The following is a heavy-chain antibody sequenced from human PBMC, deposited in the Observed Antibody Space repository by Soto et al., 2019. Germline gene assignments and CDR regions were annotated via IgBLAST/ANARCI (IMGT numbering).Heavy chain of an antibody. Sequence: SGPTLVNPTQTLTLTCTFSGFSLTTSGAGVGWIRQPPGKALEWLALIYWNDDTRYSPSLKSRLTITKDTSKNQVVLRMTNMDPVDTATYYCAHRGYGNYPRDNWFQPWGQGILVNVSS. J-gene: IGHJ5*02. D-gene: IGHD4-17*01. V-gene: IGHV2-5*01. CDR3: AHRGYGNYPRDNWFQP. CDR1: GFSLTTSGAG. CDR2: IYWNDDT.